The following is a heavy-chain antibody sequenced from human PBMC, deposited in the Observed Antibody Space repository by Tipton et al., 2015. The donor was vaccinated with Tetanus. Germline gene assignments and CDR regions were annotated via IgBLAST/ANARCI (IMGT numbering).Heavy chain of an antibody. CDR1: GGSISSGGYY. J-gene: IGHJ4*02. D-gene: IGHD4-17*01. Sequence: TLSLTCTVSGGSISSGGYYWSWIRQHPGKGLEWIGYIYYSGSTYYNPSLKSRVTISVDTSKNQFSLKLSSVTAADTAVYYCARYDYGASGRDYWGQGTLVTVSS. CDR3: ARYDYGASGRDY. CDR2: IYYSGST. V-gene: IGHV4-31*03.